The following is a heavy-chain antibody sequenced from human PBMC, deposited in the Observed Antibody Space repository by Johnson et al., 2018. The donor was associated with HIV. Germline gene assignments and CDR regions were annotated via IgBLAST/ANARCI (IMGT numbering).Heavy chain of an antibody. V-gene: IGHV3-53*02. D-gene: IGHD1-7*01. CDR2: LYRGGST. J-gene: IGHJ3*02. Sequence: VPLVETGGGLIQPGGSLRLSCAASGFTVSSNYMSWVRQAPGKGLEWVSVLYRGGSTYYADSVMARFTISRDNSKNTLYLQMNSLRAEDTAVYYCARDPPGTTAGAFDIWGQVTMVTVSS. CDR3: ARDPPGTTAGAFDI. CDR1: GFTVSSNY.